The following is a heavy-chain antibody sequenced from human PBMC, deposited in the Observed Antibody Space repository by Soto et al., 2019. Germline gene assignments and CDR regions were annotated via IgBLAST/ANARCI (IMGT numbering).Heavy chain of an antibody. CDR2: IKSKTDGGTT. CDR1: GFTFSNAW. V-gene: IGHV3-15*01. D-gene: IGHD2-2*01. Sequence: ETLRLSCAASGFTFSNAWMSWVRQAPGKGLEWVGRIKSKTDGGTTDYAAPVKGRFTISRDDSKNTLYLQMNSLKTEDTAVYYCTTAVESSTGYYYGMDVWGQGTTVTVSS. CDR3: TTAVESSTGYYYGMDV. J-gene: IGHJ6*02.